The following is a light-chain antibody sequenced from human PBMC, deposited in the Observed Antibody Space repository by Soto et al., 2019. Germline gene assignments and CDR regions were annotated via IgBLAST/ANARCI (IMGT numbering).Light chain of an antibody. CDR1: SSDVGGYNY. CDR3: ISDTSTPSDV. J-gene: IGLJ1*01. Sequence: QSALTQPASVSGSPGQSITISCTGTSSDVGGYNYVSWYQQHPGKAPKVIVYDVSNRPSGVSDRFSGSKSGNTASLTISGLQAEDEAYYYCISDTSTPSDVFGTGTKVTVL. V-gene: IGLV2-14*01. CDR2: DVS.